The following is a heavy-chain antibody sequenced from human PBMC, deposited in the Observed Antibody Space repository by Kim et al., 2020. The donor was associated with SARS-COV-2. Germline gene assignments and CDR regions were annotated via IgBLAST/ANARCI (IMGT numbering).Heavy chain of an antibody. CDR2: ISSSSNTI. J-gene: IGHJ4*02. CDR1: GFTFSSYS. D-gene: IGHD1-1*01. V-gene: IGHV3-48*02. Sequence: GGSLRLSFAASGFTFSSYSMNWVRQAPGRGLEWISYISSSSNTIYYADAVKGRFTISRDNAKNSLYLQMNSLRDEDTAGHYCGRVETLYFDNWGQGTLVT. CDR3: GRVETLYFDN.